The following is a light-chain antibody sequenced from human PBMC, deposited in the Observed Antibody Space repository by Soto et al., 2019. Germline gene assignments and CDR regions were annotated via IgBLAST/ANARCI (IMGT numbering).Light chain of an antibody. Sequence: DIQMTQSPSILSASVGDRVTITCRASQSISNWLAWYQQKPGRAPKLLIYAASSLESGVPSRFSGSGSGTEFTLTISSLQPDDFATYDCQQYNSYSRTFGQGTKVEIK. CDR2: AAS. CDR1: QSISNW. CDR3: QQYNSYSRT. J-gene: IGKJ1*01. V-gene: IGKV1-5*01.